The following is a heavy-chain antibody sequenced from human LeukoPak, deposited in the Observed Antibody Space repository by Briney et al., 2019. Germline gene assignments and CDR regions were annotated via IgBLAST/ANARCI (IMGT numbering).Heavy chain of an antibody. CDR1: GGTFSSYA. CDR2: IIPILGIA. J-gene: IGHJ4*02. D-gene: IGHD4-17*01. Sequence: SVKVSCKASGGTFSSYAISWVRQAPGQGLEWMGRIIPILGIANYAQKFQGRVTITADKSTSTAYMELSSLRSEDTAVYYCARESLSYGDYVEYYFDYWGQGTLVTVSS. CDR3: ARESLSYGDYVEYYFDY. V-gene: IGHV1-69*04.